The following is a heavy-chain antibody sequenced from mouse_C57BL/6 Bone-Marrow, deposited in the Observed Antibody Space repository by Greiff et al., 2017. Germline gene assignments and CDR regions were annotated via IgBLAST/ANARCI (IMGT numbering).Heavy chain of an antibody. CDR2: IYPRSGNT. J-gene: IGHJ1*03. V-gene: IGHV1-81*01. Sequence: QVQLKESGAELARPGASVKLSCKASGYTFTSYGISWVKQRTGQGLEWIGEIYPRSGNTYYNEKFKGKATLTADKSSSTAYMELRSLTSEDSAVYFCARDTTVAYWYFDVWGTGTTVTVSS. CDR1: GYTFTSYG. D-gene: IGHD1-1*01. CDR3: ARDTTVAYWYFDV.